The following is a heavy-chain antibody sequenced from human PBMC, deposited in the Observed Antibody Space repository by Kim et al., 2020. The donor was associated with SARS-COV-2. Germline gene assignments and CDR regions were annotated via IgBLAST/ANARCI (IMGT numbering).Heavy chain of an antibody. J-gene: IGHJ4*02. CDR2: IRSKANSYAT. CDR1: GFTFSGSA. V-gene: IGHV3-73*01. CDR3: TAWGRGVTAYVVDY. D-gene: IGHD2-21*02. Sequence: GGSLRLSCAASGFTFSGSAMHWLRQASGKGLEWVGRIRSKANSYATAYAASVKGRFTISRDDSKNTAYLQMNSLKTEDTAVYYCTAWGRGVTAYVVDYWGQGTLVTVSS.